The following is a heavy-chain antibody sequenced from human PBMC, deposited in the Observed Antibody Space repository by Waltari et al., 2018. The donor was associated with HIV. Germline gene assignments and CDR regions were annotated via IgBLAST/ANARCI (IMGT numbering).Heavy chain of an antibody. CDR2: VIPICGTA. CDR1: GGTFSSYA. V-gene: IGHV1-69*01. J-gene: IGHJ3*02. Sequence: QVQLVQSGAEVKKPGSSVKVSCKASGGTFSSYAISWVRQAPGQGLEWMGGVIPICGTANYAQKFQGRVTITADESTSTAYMELSSLRSEDTAVYYCAREGDYDDSSGPDAFDIWGQGTMVTVSS. CDR3: AREGDYDDSSGPDAFDI. D-gene: IGHD3-22*01.